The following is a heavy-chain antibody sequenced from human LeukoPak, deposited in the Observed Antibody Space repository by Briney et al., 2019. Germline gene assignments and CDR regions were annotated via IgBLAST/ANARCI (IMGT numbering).Heavy chain of an antibody. V-gene: IGHV3-30*04. J-gene: IGHJ4*02. CDR2: LSYDGSNE. CDR3: AKGGWPYYFDY. CDR1: GFTFSSYA. Sequence: PGGSLRLSCAASGFTFSSYAMHWVRQAPGKGLEWVTALSYDGSNEYYADSVKGRFTISRDNSQNTLYLQMNSLRAEDTAVYYCAKGGWPYYFDYWGQGTLVTVSS. D-gene: IGHD6-19*01.